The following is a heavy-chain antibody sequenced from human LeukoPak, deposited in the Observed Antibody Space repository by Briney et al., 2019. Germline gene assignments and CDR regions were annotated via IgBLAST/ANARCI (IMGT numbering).Heavy chain of an antibody. D-gene: IGHD3-22*01. CDR3: ARKKGRYYDSSGFVWAFDI. V-gene: IGHV3-7*01. Sequence: GGSLRLSCAASGFTFSSYWMSWVRQAPGKGLEWVANIKQDGSEKYYVDSVKGRFTISRDNAKDSLYLQMNSLRAEDTAVYYCARKKGRYYDSSGFVWAFDIWGQGTMVTVSS. J-gene: IGHJ3*02. CDR2: IKQDGSEK. CDR1: GFTFSSYW.